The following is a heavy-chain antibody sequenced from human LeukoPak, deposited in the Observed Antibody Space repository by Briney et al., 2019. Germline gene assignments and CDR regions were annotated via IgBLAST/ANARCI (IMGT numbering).Heavy chain of an antibody. V-gene: IGHV3-48*03. CDR2: ISSGGSTI. D-gene: IGHD1-26*01. CDR1: GFTFSSFE. CDR3: ARDKVVGATHFDY. Sequence: GGSLRLSCAASGFTFSSFEMKWVRQAPGKGPEWVSYISSGGSTIYYADSVKGRFTISRDNAKNSLSLQMNSLRAEDTAVYYCARDKVVGATHFDYWGQGTLVTVSS. J-gene: IGHJ4*02.